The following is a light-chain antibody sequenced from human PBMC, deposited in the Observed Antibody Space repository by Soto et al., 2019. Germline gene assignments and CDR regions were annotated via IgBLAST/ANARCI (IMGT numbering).Light chain of an antibody. J-gene: IGKJ1*01. Sequence: EIVVTQSPGTLSLSPGERATLFCRASQTVTNNYLAWYQQKPGQAPRLLIFGASKRATGIPDRFSGSGSGTDFTLTISRLEPEDFAVYYCQQYGSSGTFGQGTKVDIK. CDR2: GAS. V-gene: IGKV3-20*01. CDR3: QQYGSSGT. CDR1: QTVTNNY.